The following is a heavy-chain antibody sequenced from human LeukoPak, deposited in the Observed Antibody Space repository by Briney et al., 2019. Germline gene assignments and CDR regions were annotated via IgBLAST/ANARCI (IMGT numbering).Heavy chain of an antibody. CDR1: GGSFSGYY. CDR3: ARGRGWYIGYYFDY. D-gene: IGHD6-19*01. Sequence: SETLSLTCAVYGGSFSGYYWSWIRQPPGKGLEWIGEINHSGSTNYNPSLKSRVSISVDTPKSQFSLKLSSVTAADTAVYYCARGRGWYIGYYFDYWGQGTLVTVSS. CDR2: INHSGST. J-gene: IGHJ4*02. V-gene: IGHV4-34*01.